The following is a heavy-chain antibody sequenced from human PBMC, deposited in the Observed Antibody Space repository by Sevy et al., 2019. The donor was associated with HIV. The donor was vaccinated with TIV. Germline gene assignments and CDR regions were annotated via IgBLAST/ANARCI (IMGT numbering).Heavy chain of an antibody. CDR3: ARSPPVVVVPGAPSWFDP. CDR1: DGSFSGYY. CDR2: INESGIT. V-gene: IGHV4-34*01. Sequence: SETLSLTCAVHDGSFSGYYWNWIRQLPGKGLEWIGEINESGITYYNPSLKSRVTISVDTSKKQFYLKLNSVTAVDSAVDFCARSPPVVVVPGAPSWFDPWGQGTLVTVSS. D-gene: IGHD2-2*01. J-gene: IGHJ5*02.